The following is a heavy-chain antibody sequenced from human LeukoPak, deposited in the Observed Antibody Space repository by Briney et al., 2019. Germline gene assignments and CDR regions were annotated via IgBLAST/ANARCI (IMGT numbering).Heavy chain of an antibody. V-gene: IGHV3-21*01. D-gene: IGHD3-3*01. CDR2: ISSSSSYI. J-gene: IGHJ4*02. Sequence: GGSLRLSCAASGFTFSSYSMNWVRQAPGKGLEWVSSISSSSSYIYYADSVKGRFTISRDNAKNSLYLQMNSLRAENTAVYYCARVGRFGFDYWGQGTLVTVSS. CDR3: ARVGRFGFDY. CDR1: GFTFSSYS.